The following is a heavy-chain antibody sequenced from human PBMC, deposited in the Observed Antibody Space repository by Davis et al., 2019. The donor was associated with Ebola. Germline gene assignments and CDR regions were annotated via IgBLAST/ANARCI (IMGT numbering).Heavy chain of an antibody. CDR1: GLIFNNYW. Sequence: GESLKISCAASGLIFNNYWMSWIRQAPGKGPEWVSSISSSASYKNYADSVKGRFTISRDDAKKSLYLQMDSLRAEDTAVYYCAQQLGDYGGNALRYWGQGTLVTVSS. V-gene: IGHV3-11*06. CDR3: AQQLGDYGGNALRY. J-gene: IGHJ4*02. D-gene: IGHD4-23*01. CDR2: ISSSASYK.